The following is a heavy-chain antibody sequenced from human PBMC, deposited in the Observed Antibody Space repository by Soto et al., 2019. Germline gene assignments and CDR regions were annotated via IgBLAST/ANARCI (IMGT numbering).Heavy chain of an antibody. CDR1: GGSISSSSYY. CDR2: IYYSGST. D-gene: IGHD3-9*01. Sequence: SETLSLTCTVSGGSISSSSYYWGWIRQPPGKGLEWIGSIYYSGSTYYNPSLKSRVTISVDTSKNQFSLKLSSVTAADTAVYYCASTYYVILTGYENWGQGTLVTVSS. CDR3: ASTYYVILTGYEN. J-gene: IGHJ4*02. V-gene: IGHV4-39*01.